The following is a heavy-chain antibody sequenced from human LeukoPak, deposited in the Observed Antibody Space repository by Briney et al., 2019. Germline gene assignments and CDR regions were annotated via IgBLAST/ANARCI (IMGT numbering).Heavy chain of an antibody. Sequence: SETLSLTCTVSGGSIDSYYWSWIRQPPGKGLEWIGYIYYTGSTEYHPSLRSRVTISLDTSKNQFSLKLSSVTAADTAVYYCARHGPIGSTWYKEMFDYWGQGTLVTVSS. CDR3: ARHGPIGSTWYKEMFDY. V-gene: IGHV4-59*08. CDR1: GGSIDSYY. J-gene: IGHJ4*02. CDR2: IYYTGST. D-gene: IGHD6-13*01.